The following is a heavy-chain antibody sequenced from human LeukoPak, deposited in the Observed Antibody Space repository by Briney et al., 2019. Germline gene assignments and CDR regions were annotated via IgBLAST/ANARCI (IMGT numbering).Heavy chain of an antibody. J-gene: IGHJ4*02. D-gene: IGHD1-26*01. CDR1: GFTVDSNY. CDR3: AQGGGYYGIDY. Sequence: PGGSLRLSCAASGFTVDSNYMNWVRQAPGKGLEWVSVIYSSGNTYYADSVKGRFTISRDNSRNRLNLQMNSLRSEDTAIYYCAQGGGYYGIDYWGQGTLVTVSS. CDR2: IYSSGNT. V-gene: IGHV3-66*02.